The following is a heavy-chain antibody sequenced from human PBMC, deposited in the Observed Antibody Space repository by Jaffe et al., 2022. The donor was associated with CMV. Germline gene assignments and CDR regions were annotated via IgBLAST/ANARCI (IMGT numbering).Heavy chain of an antibody. V-gene: IGHV3-49*04. CDR1: GFTFGDYA. CDR3: TRGRDDFWSGYIYMDV. D-gene: IGHD3-3*01. J-gene: IGHJ6*03. Sequence: EVQLVESGGGLVQPGRSLRLSCTASGFTFGDYAMSWVRQAPGKGLEWVGFIRSKAYGGTTEYAASVKGRFTISRDDSKSIAYLQMNSLKTEDTAVYYCTRGRDDFWSGYIYMDVWGKGTTVTVSS. CDR2: IRSKAYGGTT.